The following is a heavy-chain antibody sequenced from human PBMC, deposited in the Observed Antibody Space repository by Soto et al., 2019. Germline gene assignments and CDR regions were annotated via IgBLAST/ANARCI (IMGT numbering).Heavy chain of an antibody. J-gene: IGHJ4*02. Sequence: QVQLQQWGAGLLKPSETLSLTCAVYGGSFSGYYWSWIRQPPGKGLEWIGEINHSGSTNYNPSLKSRVTISVDTSKNQFSLKLSSVTAADTAVYYCARGGQPYYDFWSGYYSPSFDYWGQGTLVTVSS. V-gene: IGHV4-34*01. CDR2: INHSGST. D-gene: IGHD3-3*01. CDR1: GGSFSGYY. CDR3: ARGGQPYYDFWSGYYSPSFDY.